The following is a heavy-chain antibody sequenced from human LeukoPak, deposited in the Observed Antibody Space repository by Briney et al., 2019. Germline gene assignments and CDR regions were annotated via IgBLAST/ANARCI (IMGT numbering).Heavy chain of an antibody. CDR1: GFSFGNYA. V-gene: IGHV3-23*01. CDR3: AKVPKPRYYYDSSGRGRS. Sequence: PGGSLRLSCVASGFSFGNYAVTWVRQAPGKGLEWVSGMVGSGETYYADSVKGRFTMSRDNSRTTLYLQMNSLRAEDTAVYYCAKVPKPRYYYDSSGRGRSGGQGTLVTVSS. J-gene: IGHJ4*02. D-gene: IGHD3-22*01. CDR2: MVGSGET.